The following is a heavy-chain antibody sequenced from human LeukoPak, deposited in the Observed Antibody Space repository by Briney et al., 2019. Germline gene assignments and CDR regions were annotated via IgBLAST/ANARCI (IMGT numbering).Heavy chain of an antibody. CDR1: GGSVSSYY. Sequence: SETLSLTCTVSGGSVSSYYWSWIRQPPGKGLEWIGYIYYSGSTNYNPSLKSRVTISVDTSKSQFSLKLSSVTAADTAVYYCASITGTDDPDYWGQGTLVTVSS. V-gene: IGHV4-59*02. D-gene: IGHD1-7*01. J-gene: IGHJ4*02. CDR3: ASITGTDDPDY. CDR2: IYYSGST.